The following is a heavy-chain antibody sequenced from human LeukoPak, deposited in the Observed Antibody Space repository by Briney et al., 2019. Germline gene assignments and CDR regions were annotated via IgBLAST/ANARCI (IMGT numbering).Heavy chain of an antibody. CDR2: IAGSDGFT. CDR1: GFPFSSYA. D-gene: IGHD3-22*01. Sequence: GGSLRLSCAASGFPFSSYAMNWVRQAPGKGLEWVSVIAGSDGFTQYADSVKGRFTISRDNSKNTVYLQMNRLRAEDTAVYYCARDEDSSGYYYRRYGMDVWGQGTTVTVSS. V-gene: IGHV3-23*01. J-gene: IGHJ6*02. CDR3: ARDEDSSGYYYRRYGMDV.